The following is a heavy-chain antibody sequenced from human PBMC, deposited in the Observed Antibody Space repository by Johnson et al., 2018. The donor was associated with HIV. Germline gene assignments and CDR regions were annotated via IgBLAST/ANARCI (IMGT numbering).Heavy chain of an antibody. J-gene: IGHJ3*02. V-gene: IGHV3-20*04. CDR1: GFTFDDYD. D-gene: IGHD4-17*01. CDR2: INWNGGST. CDR3: ARVRGYGDFDSGAFDI. Sequence: EVQVVESGGGVVRPGGYLRLSCAASGFTFDDYDMSWVRQAPGKGLEWVSGINWNGGSTGYADSVKGRFTISRDNAKNSLYLQMNSLRAEDTALYYCARVRGYGDFDSGAFDIWGQGTMVTVSS.